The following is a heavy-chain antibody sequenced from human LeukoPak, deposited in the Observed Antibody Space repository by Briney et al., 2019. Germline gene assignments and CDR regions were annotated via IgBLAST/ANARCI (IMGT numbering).Heavy chain of an antibody. D-gene: IGHD3-3*01. CDR2: ISGSGGST. J-gene: IGHJ6*04. Sequence: GGSLSLSCAASGFTFSSYAMNCVRQAPGKGLEWVSAISGSGGSTYYADSVKGRFTISKDHPKNTLYLLMNSLRAEDRGVYYCAKGRAIFGVADYYFMDVGGKGTTVTVSS. CDR3: AKGRAIFGVADYYFMDV. CDR1: GFTFSSYA. V-gene: IGHV3-23*01.